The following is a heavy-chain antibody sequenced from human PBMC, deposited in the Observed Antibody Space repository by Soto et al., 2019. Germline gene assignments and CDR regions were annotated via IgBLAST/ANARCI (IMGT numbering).Heavy chain of an antibody. V-gene: IGHV1-69*01. D-gene: IGHD2-2*01. CDR1: GGTFSSYA. Sequence: QVQLVQSGAEVKKPGSSVKVSCKASGGTFSSYAISWVRQAPGQGLEWMGGIIPISGTANYAQKFQGRVTITEDECASKAYMVLTRLRCVETPVYYYAISQGIRTSLEIYYAYYYGMDVWCQGARVTCSS. J-gene: IGHJ6*02. CDR2: IIPISGTA. CDR3: AISQGIRTSLEIYYAYYYGMDV.